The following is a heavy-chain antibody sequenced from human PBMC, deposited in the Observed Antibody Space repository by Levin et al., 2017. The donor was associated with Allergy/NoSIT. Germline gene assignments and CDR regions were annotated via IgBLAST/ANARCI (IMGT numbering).Heavy chain of an antibody. CDR1: GFTLSSYA. J-gene: IGHJ6*02. CDR3: AKGGPGWPYGMDV. CDR2: ISGSGGST. V-gene: IGHV3-23*01. Sequence: GGSLRLSCAASGFTLSSYAMSWVRQAPGKGLEWVSAISGSGGSTYYADSVKGRFTISRDNSKNTLYLQMESLRAEDTAVYHCAKGGPGWPYGMDVWGQGTTVTVSS.